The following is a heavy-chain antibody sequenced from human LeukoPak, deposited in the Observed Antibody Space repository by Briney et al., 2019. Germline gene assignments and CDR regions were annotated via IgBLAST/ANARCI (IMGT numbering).Heavy chain of an antibody. D-gene: IGHD3-10*01. Sequence: GGSLRLSCAASGFTFSSYWMHWVRQAPGKGLVWVSRINSDGSSTNYADSVKGRFTISRDNTKNTLYLQMNSLRAEDMALYYCAKAGKDGSGSYYDIWGQGTLVTVSS. V-gene: IGHV3-74*01. CDR1: GFTFSSYW. CDR3: AKAGKDGSGSYYDI. CDR2: INSDGSST. J-gene: IGHJ4*02.